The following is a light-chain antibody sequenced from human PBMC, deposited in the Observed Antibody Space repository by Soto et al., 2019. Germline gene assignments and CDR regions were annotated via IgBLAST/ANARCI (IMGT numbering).Light chain of an antibody. J-gene: IGLJ1*01. CDR1: SADVGASNN. Sequence: QSVLTQPRSVAGSHGHSVTSSCTGTSADVGASNNVSWYQQLPGRAPKLMIYDVSERPSGVPDRFSGSKSGNTASLTISGLQADDEADYYCCSYAVTFYVFGTGTKVTVL. CDR3: CSYAVTFYV. CDR2: DVS. V-gene: IGLV2-11*01.